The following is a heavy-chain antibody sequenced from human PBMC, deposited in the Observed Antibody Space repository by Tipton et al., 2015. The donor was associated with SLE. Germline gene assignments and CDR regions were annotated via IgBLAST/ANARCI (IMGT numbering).Heavy chain of an antibody. CDR2: IYYSGST. J-gene: IGHJ6*03. D-gene: IGHD4-11*01. CDR1: GGSISSYY. Sequence: TLSLTCTVSGGSISSYYWSWIRQPPGKGLEWIGYIYYSGSTNYNPSLKSRVTISVDTSKNQFSLKLSSVTAADTAVYYCARDGPTTVTTYYMDVWGKGTTVTVSS. CDR3: ARDGPTTVTTYYMDV. V-gene: IGHV4-59*12.